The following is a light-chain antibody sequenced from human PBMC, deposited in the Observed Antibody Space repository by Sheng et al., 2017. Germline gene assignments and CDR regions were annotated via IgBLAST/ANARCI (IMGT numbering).Light chain of an antibody. CDR2: VAS. Sequence: EYVLTQSPRTLSLSPGERATLSCRASQSVSSYLAWYQQKPGQAPRLLIYVASTRATGIPDRFSGSGSGTDFTLTISRLDPEDFAVYYCQHYGSSSLYSFGQGTKLEIK. J-gene: IGKJ2*01. V-gene: IGKV3-20*01. CDR1: QSVSSY. CDR3: QHYGSSSLYS.